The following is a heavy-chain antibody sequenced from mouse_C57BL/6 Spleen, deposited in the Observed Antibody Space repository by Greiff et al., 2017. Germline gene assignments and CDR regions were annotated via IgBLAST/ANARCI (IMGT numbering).Heavy chain of an antibody. CDR2: ISDGGSYT. D-gene: IGHD1-1*01. CDR1: GFTFSSYA. CDR3: ARDPFITTVVHYFDY. Sequence: EVKLVESGGGLVKPGGSLKLSCAASGFTFSSYAMSWVRQTPEKRLEWVATISDGGSYTYYPDNVKGRFTISRDTAKINLYLQMSHLKSEDTAMYYCARDPFITTVVHYFDYWGQGTTLTVSS. V-gene: IGHV5-4*01. J-gene: IGHJ2*01.